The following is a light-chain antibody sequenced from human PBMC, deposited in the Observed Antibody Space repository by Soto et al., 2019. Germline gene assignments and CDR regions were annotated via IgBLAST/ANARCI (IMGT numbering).Light chain of an antibody. CDR2: KAS. Sequence: DVQMTQSPSSLSASVGDRVTITCRASQSISSWLAWYQQKKGKAPKLLIYKASSLQSGVPSRFRGRGAWTECTLTISRLQADDVATDYCQHYNSSSEAFGQGTKVDIK. J-gene: IGKJ1*01. CDR1: QSISSW. CDR3: QHYNSSSEA. V-gene: IGKV1-5*03.